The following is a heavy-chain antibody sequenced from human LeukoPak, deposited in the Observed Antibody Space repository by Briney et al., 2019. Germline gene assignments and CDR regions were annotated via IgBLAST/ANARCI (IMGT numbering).Heavy chain of an antibody. J-gene: IGHJ4*02. CDR3: ARVSHCSGGSCYFDPADY. CDR2: INPNSGGT. Sequence: ASVKVSCKASGYTFTGYYMHWVRQAPGQGLEWMGWINPNSGGTNYAQKFQGRVTMTRDTSISTAYMELSRLRSDDTAVYYCARVSHCSGGSCYFDPADYWVQGTLVTVSS. D-gene: IGHD2-15*01. V-gene: IGHV1-2*02. CDR1: GYTFTGYY.